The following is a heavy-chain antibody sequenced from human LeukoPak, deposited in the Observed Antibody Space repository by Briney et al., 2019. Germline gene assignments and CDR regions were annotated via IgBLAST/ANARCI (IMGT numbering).Heavy chain of an antibody. D-gene: IGHD1-1*01. J-gene: IGHJ3*02. CDR1: GFTFSDYY. Sequence: GGSLRLSCAASGFTFSDYYMSWIRQAPGKGLEWVSYISSSGSTIYYADSVNGRFTISRDNAKNSLYLQMNSLRAEDTAVYYCARDSVWNDYYAFDIWGQGTMVTVSS. V-gene: IGHV3-11*01. CDR3: ARDSVWNDYYAFDI. CDR2: ISSSGSTI.